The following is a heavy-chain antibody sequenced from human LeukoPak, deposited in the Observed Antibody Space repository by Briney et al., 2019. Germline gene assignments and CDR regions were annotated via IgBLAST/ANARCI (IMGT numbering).Heavy chain of an antibody. J-gene: IGHJ4*02. CDR1: DGSVSSGSYY. Sequence: SETLSLTCTVSDGSVSSGSYYWSWIRQPPGEGLEWIGYIYYSGSTNYNPSLKSRVTISVDTSKDQFSLKLSSVTAADTAVYYCARSVDIVATIDYWGQGTLVTVSS. V-gene: IGHV4-61*01. CDR2: IYYSGST. D-gene: IGHD5-12*01. CDR3: ARSVDIVATIDY.